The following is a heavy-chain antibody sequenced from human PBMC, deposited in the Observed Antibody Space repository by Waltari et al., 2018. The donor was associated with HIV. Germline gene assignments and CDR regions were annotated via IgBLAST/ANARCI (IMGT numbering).Heavy chain of an antibody. D-gene: IGHD3-22*01. CDR3: ARSLGFYYDGSGYYPAFALDV. Sequence: QLQLHESGPGLVKASETLSLTCSVSNGSIDSRGYYWGWIRQPPGKGLEWIGSIYYSGATYYNPSLKGRVTLLVDMSNNQFSLKVTSVTAADTAVYYCARSLGFYYDGSGYYPAFALDVWGQGTTVTVSS. V-gene: IGHV4-39*07. CDR1: NGSIDSRGYY. J-gene: IGHJ3*01. CDR2: IYYSGAT.